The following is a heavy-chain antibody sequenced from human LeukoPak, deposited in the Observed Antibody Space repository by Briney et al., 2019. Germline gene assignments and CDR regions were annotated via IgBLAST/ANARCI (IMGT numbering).Heavy chain of an antibody. CDR2: ISTSSSYI. D-gene: IGHD3-16*01. CDR3: VRDTFSPDAFDS. V-gene: IGHV3-21*01. CDR1: GFTFSSYE. J-gene: IGHJ3*02. Sequence: GGSLRLSCEASGFTFSSYEMNWVRQAPGKGLEWVSSISTSSSYIYSADSVKGRFTISRDNAKNSLYLQMNSLRAEDTAVYYCVRDTFSPDAFDSWGQGTMVTVSS.